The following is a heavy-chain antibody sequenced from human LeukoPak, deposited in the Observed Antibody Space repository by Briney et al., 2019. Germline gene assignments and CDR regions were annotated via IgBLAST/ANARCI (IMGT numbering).Heavy chain of an antibody. J-gene: IGHJ4*02. D-gene: IGHD3-3*01. V-gene: IGHV3-7*01. Sequence: GGSLRLSCAGSGFSFSSYWMTWVRQAPGKGLEWVANIKQDGSEKYYADPVKGRFTISRDNAKNSLYLQMNSLRAEDTAVYYCARETNDFWSGRRIDYWGQGTLVTVSS. CDR2: IKQDGSEK. CDR1: GFSFSSYW. CDR3: ARETNDFWSGRRIDY.